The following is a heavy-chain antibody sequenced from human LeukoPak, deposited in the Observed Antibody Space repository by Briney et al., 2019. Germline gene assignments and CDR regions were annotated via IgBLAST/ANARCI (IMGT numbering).Heavy chain of an antibody. D-gene: IGHD2-15*01. CDR2: IRAKAYGGTT. Sequence: PGGSLRLSCAGSGFSFGDFPMTWVRQAPGKGLEWVGYIRAKAYGGTTEYAASVKGRLTISRDDSKRIAYLQMNSLQTEDTGIYYCTRGSGRFEFWGQGGLVTVSS. CDR1: GFSFGDFP. J-gene: IGHJ4*02. V-gene: IGHV3-49*04. CDR3: TRGSGRFEF.